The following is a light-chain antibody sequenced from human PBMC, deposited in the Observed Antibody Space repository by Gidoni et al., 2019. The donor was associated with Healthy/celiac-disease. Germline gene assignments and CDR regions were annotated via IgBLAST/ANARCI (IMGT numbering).Light chain of an antibody. J-gene: IGKJ5*01. CDR3: QQYSSSPLST. V-gene: IGKV3-20*01. Sequence: IVLTQSPRTLSFSPGESATLSCRASQSVSSSYLAWYQQKPGQAPRLLIDGATSRATGIPSRFSCSGSRTDFTLTISRLEPEDFAVYYCQQYSSSPLSTFGQXTRLEIK. CDR2: GAT. CDR1: QSVSSSY.